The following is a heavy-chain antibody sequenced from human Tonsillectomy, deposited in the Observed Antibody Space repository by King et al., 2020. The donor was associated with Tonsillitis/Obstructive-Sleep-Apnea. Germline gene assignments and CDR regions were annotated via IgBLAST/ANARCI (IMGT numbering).Heavy chain of an antibody. Sequence: VQLQQWGAGLLKPSETLSLTCAVYGGSFSGYYWSWIRQPPGKGLEWIGEINHSGSTNYNPSLKSRVTLSVDTSKNQFSLKLSSVTAADTALYYCARPSQSPTIVGVDTPWAFDIWGQGTMVTVSS. CDR3: ARPSQSPTIVGVDTPWAFDI. CDR1: GGSFSGYY. J-gene: IGHJ3*02. V-gene: IGHV4-34*01. CDR2: INHSGST. D-gene: IGHD3-3*01.